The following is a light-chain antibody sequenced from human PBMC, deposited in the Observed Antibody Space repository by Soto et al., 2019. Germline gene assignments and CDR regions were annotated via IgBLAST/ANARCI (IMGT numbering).Light chain of an antibody. CDR3: QRSYRTPPIT. J-gene: IGKJ5*01. V-gene: IGKV1-39*01. CDR2: AAS. CDR1: QSISSW. Sequence: DIQMTQSPSTLSASVGDRVTIACRASQSISSWLAWYQQKPGKAPKLLIYAASSLQSGVPSRFSGSGSGADFTLTISSLQPDDFATYYCQRSYRTPPITFGQGTRLEIK.